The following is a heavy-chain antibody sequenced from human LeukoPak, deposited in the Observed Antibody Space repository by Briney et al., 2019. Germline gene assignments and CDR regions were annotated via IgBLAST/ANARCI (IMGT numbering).Heavy chain of an antibody. CDR2: ISNSSTI. J-gene: IGHJ6*03. V-gene: IGHV3-48*04. CDR3: ARDPYNGAYSEGYYYYYMDV. D-gene: IGHD1-1*01. CDR1: GFTFSSYS. Sequence: GGSLRLSCAASGFTFSSYSMNWVRQAPGKGLEWVSYISNSSTIYYAESVEGRFTISRDNAKNLLYLQMNSLRVEDTTIYYCARDPYNGAYSEGYYYYYMDVWGKGTTVTVSS.